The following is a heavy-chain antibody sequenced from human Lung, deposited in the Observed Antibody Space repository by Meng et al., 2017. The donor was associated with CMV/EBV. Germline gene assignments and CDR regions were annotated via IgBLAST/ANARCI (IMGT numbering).Heavy chain of an antibody. D-gene: IGHD2-2*01. J-gene: IGHJ4*02. CDR2: INAGNGNT. V-gene: IGHV1-3*01. Sequence: QVLLVQSGAELKKLGASVKVACKASGYSFTTYAMHWVRQAPGQRLEWMGWINAGNGNTKYSEKFQSRVTITRDTAASTAYMELSSLRSEDTAVYYCARTGCSSSSCYDYWGQGTLVTVSS. CDR1: GYSFTTYA. CDR3: ARTGCSSSSCYDY.